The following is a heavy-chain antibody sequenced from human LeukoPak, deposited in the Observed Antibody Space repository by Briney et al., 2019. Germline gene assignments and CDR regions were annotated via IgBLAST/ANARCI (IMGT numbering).Heavy chain of an antibody. D-gene: IGHD3-10*01. CDR1: GGSISSYY. J-gene: IGHJ4*02. Sequence: SETLSLTCTVSGGSISSYYWSWIRQPAGKGLEWIGRIYTSGSTNYNPSLKSRVTISVDTSKNQFSLKLNSVTAADTAVYYCARGHTRITMIRGSKSAYYFDYWGQGTLVTVSS. CDR2: IYTSGST. V-gene: IGHV4-4*07. CDR3: ARGHTRITMIRGSKSAYYFDY.